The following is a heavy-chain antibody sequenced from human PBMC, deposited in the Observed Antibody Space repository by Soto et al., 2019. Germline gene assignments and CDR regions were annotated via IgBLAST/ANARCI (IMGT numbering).Heavy chain of an antibody. J-gene: IGHJ5*02. V-gene: IGHV4-31*03. D-gene: IGHD6-13*01. CDR1: GGSISSGGYY. Sequence: PSKTLSLTCTVAGGSISSGGYYWSWIRQHPGKGLEWIGYIYYSGSTYYNPSLKSRVTISVDTSKNQFSLKLSSVTAADTAVYYCARGQSSEPAAGTNWFDPWGQGTLVTVSS. CDR2: IYYSGST. CDR3: ARGQSSEPAAGTNWFDP.